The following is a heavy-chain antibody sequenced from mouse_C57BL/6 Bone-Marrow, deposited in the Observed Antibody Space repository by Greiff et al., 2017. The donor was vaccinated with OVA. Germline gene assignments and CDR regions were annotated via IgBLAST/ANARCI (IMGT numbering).Heavy chain of an antibody. J-gene: IGHJ3*01. CDR3: AGYGGYDYDGRFAY. V-gene: IGHV1-81*01. D-gene: IGHD2-4*01. Sequence: VQLKQSGAELARPGASVKLSCKASGYTFTSYGISWVKQRTGQGLEWIGAIYPRSGNTYYNEKFKGKATLTADKSSSTAVMELRSLTSEEAAVYFCAGYGGYDYDGRFAYWGKGTLVTVSA. CDR2: IYPRSGNT. CDR1: GYTFTSYG.